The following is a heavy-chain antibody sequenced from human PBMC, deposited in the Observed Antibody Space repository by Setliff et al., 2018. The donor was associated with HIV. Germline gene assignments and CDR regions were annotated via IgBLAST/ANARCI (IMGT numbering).Heavy chain of an antibody. D-gene: IGHD2-15*01. V-gene: IGHV4-39*07. CDR3: ARLLVAGMLFDY. Sequence: SETLSLTCSVSGGSISSSNYYWGWIRQPPGKWLQWIGNIYSGGTTYYNSSLRSRVTISVDTSKNQFSLKLNSVTAADTAVYYCARLLVAGMLFDYWGQGTLVTASS. CDR2: IYSGGTT. J-gene: IGHJ4*02. CDR1: GGSISSSNYY.